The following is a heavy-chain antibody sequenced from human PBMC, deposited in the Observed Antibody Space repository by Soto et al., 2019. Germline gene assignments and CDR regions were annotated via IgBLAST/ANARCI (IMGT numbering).Heavy chain of an antibody. CDR3: ARAYSGRLPRRADYYYAMDV. Sequence: PGESLKISCAASGFTLSAYDMHWVRQAEGKGLEWVSALGAADDPYYLVSVKGRFTISRENAKNSLYLQMNNLRAGDTAVYYCARAYSGRLPRRADYYYAMDVWGQGTTVTVSS. CDR1: GFTLSAYD. J-gene: IGHJ6*02. D-gene: IGHD2-15*01. CDR2: LGAADDP. V-gene: IGHV3-13*05.